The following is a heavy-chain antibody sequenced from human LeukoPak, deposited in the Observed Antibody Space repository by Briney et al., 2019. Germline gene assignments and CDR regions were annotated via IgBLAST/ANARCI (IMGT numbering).Heavy chain of an antibody. CDR2: IKQDGSEK. CDR1: GFTFSSYW. Sequence: QAGGSLRLSCAASGFTFSSYWMSWVRQAPGKGLEWVANIKQDGSEKYYVDSVKGRFTISRDNSKNSLYLQMNSLRTEDTALYYCAKDKERYWGDYMDVWGKGTTVTVSS. V-gene: IGHV3-7*03. CDR3: AKDKERYWGDYMDV. D-gene: IGHD7-27*01. J-gene: IGHJ6*03.